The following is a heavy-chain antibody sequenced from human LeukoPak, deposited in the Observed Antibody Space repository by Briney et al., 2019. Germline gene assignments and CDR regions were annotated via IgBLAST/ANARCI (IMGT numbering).Heavy chain of an antibody. CDR1: GFTVSSNS. V-gene: IGHV3-53*01. Sequence: GGSLRLSCTVSGFTVSSNSMSWVRQAPGKGLEWVSFIFSSTHYSDSVKGRFTISRDNSKNTLYLQMNSLRAEDTAVYYCARRAGAYSHPYGYWGQGTLVTVSS. CDR2: IFSST. D-gene: IGHD4/OR15-4a*01. J-gene: IGHJ4*02. CDR3: ARRAGAYSHPYGY.